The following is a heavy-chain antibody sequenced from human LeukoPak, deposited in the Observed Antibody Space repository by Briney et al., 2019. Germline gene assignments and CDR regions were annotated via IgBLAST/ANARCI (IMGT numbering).Heavy chain of an antibody. CDR2: ISSSGSTI. V-gene: IGHV3-11*01. J-gene: IGHJ5*02. D-gene: IGHD3-9*01. Sequence: PGGSLRLSCAASGFTFSDYYMSWIRQAPGKGLEWVSYISSSGSTIYYADSVKGRFTISRDNAKNSLYLQMNSLRAEDTAVYYCARGLRYFDWYPLGGFDPWGQGTLVTVSS. CDR3: ARGLRYFDWYPLGGFDP. CDR1: GFTFSDYY.